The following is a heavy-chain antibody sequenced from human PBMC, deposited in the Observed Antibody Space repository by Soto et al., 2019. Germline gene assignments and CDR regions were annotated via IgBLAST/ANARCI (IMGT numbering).Heavy chain of an antibody. Sequence: PGGSLILSCSASGFTFNNYAMSWGRQAPGKGLEWVSAISANGQGIYYADSVKCRFIISRDSSKNTVFLHMDSLTAEDTAVYYCAKDRNYPRDQFHNWGQGTLVTVSS. CDR3: AKDRNYPRDQFHN. CDR2: ISANGQGI. V-gene: IGHV3-23*01. J-gene: IGHJ4*02. D-gene: IGHD1-7*01. CDR1: GFTFNNYA.